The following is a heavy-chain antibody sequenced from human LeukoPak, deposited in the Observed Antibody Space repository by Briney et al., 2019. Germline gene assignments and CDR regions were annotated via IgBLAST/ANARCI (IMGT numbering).Heavy chain of an antibody. V-gene: IGHV4-4*09. CDR1: GGSISSYY. Sequence: PSETLSLTCTVSGGSISSYYWSWIRQPPGKGLEWIGYIYTSGSTNYNPSLKSRVTISVDTSKNQFSLKLSSVTAADTAVYYCARDWYYYDSSGYSLDFYFDAFDIWGQGTMVTVSS. J-gene: IGHJ3*02. CDR3: ARDWYYYDSSGYSLDFYFDAFDI. CDR2: IYTSGST. D-gene: IGHD3-22*01.